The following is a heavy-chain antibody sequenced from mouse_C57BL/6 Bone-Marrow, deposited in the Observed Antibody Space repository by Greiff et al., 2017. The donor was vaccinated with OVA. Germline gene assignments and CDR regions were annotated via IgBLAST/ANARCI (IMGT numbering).Heavy chain of an antibody. CDR2: IRSKSNNYAT. V-gene: IGHV10-1*01. J-gene: IGHJ3*01. Sequence: EVQLVESGGGLVQPKGSLKLSCAASGFSFNTYAMNWVRQAPGQGLEWVARIRSKSNNYATSSAVSVKDRFTISRDDSESMLYLQMNNLKTEDKAREYCVRHHWFAYWGQGTLVTVSA. CDR3: VRHHWFAY. CDR1: GFSFNTYA.